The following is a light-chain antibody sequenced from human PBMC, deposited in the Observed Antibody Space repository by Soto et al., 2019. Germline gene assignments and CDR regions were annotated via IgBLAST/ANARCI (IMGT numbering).Light chain of an antibody. Sequence: ILMTQSPATLSVSPWEIATLAGRASQSVSSNLAWYQQKPGQAPRLLIYGTSNRATGIPDRFSGSGSGTDFSLTISSLEPGDLAVYYCQQYGSSPRTFGQGTKVDIK. J-gene: IGKJ1*01. CDR3: QQYGSSPRT. CDR2: GTS. V-gene: IGKV3-20*01. CDR1: QSVSSN.